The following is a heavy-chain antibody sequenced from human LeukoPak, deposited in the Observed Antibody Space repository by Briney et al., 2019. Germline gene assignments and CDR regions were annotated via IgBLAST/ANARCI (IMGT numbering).Heavy chain of an antibody. J-gene: IGHJ1*01. D-gene: IGHD6-13*01. CDR2: INPNSGGT. Sequence: ASVKVSSKASGYTFTGYYMHWVRQAPGQGLEWMGWINPNSGGTNYAQKFQGRVTMTRDTSISTAYMELSRLRSDDTAVYYCARTYSSSSGEYFQHWGQGTLVTVSS. CDR3: ARTYSSSSGEYFQH. V-gene: IGHV1-2*02. CDR1: GYTFTGYY.